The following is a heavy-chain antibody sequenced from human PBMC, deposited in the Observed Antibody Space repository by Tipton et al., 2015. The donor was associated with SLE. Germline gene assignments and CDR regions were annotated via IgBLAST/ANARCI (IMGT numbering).Heavy chain of an antibody. CDR2: IYTSGNT. V-gene: IGHV4-61*02. J-gene: IGHJ5*02. D-gene: IGHD3-3*01. CDR1: GDSISSGDFY. CDR3: ARSISSAGWFGP. Sequence: TLSLTCTVSGDSISSGDFYWSWIRQPAGKGLEWIGRIYTSGNTDYNPSLKSRVTISVDTSKNQLSLKLSSVTAADTALYYCARSISSAGWFGPWGQGTPVIVSS.